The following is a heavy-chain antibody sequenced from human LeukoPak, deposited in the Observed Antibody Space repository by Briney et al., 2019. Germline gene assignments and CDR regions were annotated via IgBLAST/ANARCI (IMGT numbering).Heavy chain of an antibody. V-gene: IGHV4-4*02. J-gene: IGHJ3*02. D-gene: IGHD2-2*01. CDR1: GGSISSSNW. CDR2: IYHSEST. Sequence: TSGTLSLTCAVSGGSISSSNWWSWVRQPPGKGLEWIGEIYHSESTNYNPSLKSRVTISVDKSKNQFSLKLSSVTAADTAVYYCARAPLGGYCSSTSCYPPHDAFDIWGQGTMVTVSS. CDR3: ARAPLGGYCSSTSCYPPHDAFDI.